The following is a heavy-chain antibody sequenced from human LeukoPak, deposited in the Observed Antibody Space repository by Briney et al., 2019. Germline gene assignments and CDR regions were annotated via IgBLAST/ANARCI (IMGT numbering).Heavy chain of an antibody. V-gene: IGHV3-11*05. Sequence: GGSLRLSCAASEFTFSNYYMSWIRQAPGKGLEWVSSISSSSSYTMYADSVKGRFTISRDNVKNSLFLQMNSLRAEDTAIYYCARGYCSSTSCYYFDFWGQGALVTVSS. D-gene: IGHD2-2*01. CDR1: EFTFSNYY. CDR2: ISSSSSYT. CDR3: ARGYCSSTSCYYFDF. J-gene: IGHJ4*02.